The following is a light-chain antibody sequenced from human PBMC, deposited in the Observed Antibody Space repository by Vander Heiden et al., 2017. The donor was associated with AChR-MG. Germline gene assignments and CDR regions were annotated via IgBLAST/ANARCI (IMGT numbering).Light chain of an antibody. V-gene: IGLV1-44*01. Sequence: QPVLTQPPSASGTPGQTVTLSCSRSSSNIGTHPVNGYQQLPGTAPKLLIYSNNQRPSGVPDRFSGSKSGTSASLAISGLQSEDEADYYCAAWDDSLNGRHVVFGGGTKLTVL. J-gene: IGLJ2*01. CDR2: SNN. CDR1: SSNIGTHP. CDR3: AAWDDSLNGRHVV.